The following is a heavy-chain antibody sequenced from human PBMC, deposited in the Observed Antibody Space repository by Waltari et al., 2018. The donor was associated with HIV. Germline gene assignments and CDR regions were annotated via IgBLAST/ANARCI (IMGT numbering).Heavy chain of an antibody. Sequence: QVQLVQSGAEVKKPGASLKVSCKASGYSFTRHGLSWVRQAPGQGLEWIGWISVYNDNTKYAQKIQDRLNMTTDSPTSTAYMELRSLRSDDTAVYYCSRAPMTTVTSRGFDIWGQGTMVIVSS. CDR3: SRAPMTTVTSRGFDI. D-gene: IGHD4-17*01. J-gene: IGHJ3*02. CDR1: GYSFTRHG. CDR2: ISVYNDNT. V-gene: IGHV1-18*01.